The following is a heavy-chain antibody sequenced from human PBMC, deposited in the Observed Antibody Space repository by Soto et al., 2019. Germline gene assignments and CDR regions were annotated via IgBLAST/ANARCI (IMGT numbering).Heavy chain of an antibody. D-gene: IGHD2-21*02. CDR2: ISGSGGST. CDR1: GFTSSSYA. CDR3: ANSLCGGGCYPNWFDP. V-gene: IGHV3-23*01. J-gene: IGHJ5*02. Sequence: GGSLRLSCAASGFTSSSYAMSWVRQAPGKGLEWVSAISGSGGSTYYADSVKGRFTISRDNSKNTLYLQMNSLRAEDTAVYYCANSLCGGGCYPNWFDPWGQGTLV.